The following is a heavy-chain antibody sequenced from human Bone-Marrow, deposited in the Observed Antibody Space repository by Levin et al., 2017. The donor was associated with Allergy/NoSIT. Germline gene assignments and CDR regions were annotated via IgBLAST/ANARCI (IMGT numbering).Heavy chain of an antibody. D-gene: IGHD2-2*01. J-gene: IGHJ4*02. V-gene: IGHV3-23*01. Sequence: GGSLRLSCAASGFTFSSYAMSWVRQAPGKGLEWVSAISGSGGSTYYADSVKGRFTISRDNSKNTLYLQMNSLRAEDTAVYYCAKSLGYCSSTSCYRPGGFDYWGQGTLVTVSS. CDR2: ISGSGGST. CDR1: GFTFSSYA. CDR3: AKSLGYCSSTSCYRPGGFDY.